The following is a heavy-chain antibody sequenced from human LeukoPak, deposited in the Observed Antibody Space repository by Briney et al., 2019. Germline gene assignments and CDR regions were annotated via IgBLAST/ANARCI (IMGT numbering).Heavy chain of an antibody. V-gene: IGHV3-23*01. CDR1: GFTFSSYA. D-gene: IGHD3-10*01. CDR3: AKDYLPYYGSGSYYCD. CDR2: ISGSGGST. Sequence: GGSLRLSCAASGFTFSSYAMSWVRQAPGKGLEWVSAISGSGGSTYYADSVKGRFTISRDNSKNTLYLQMNSLRAEDTAVYYCAKDYLPYYGSGSYYCDWGQGTLVTVS. J-gene: IGHJ4*02.